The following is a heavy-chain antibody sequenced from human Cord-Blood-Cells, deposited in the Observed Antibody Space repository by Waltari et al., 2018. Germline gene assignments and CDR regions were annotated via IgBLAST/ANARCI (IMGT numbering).Heavy chain of an antibody. CDR3: ARGTAAAGTNAFDI. D-gene: IGHD6-13*01. J-gene: IGHJ3*02. CDR2: INHSGST. V-gene: IGHV4-34*01. CDR1: GGSFSGYY. Sequence: QVQLQQWGAGLLKPSETLSLTCAVYGGSFSGYYWSWIGQPPGKGLEWIGEINHSGSTNYNPSLKSRVTISVDTSKNQFSLKLSSVTAADTAVYYCARGTAAAGTNAFDIWGQGTMVTVSS.